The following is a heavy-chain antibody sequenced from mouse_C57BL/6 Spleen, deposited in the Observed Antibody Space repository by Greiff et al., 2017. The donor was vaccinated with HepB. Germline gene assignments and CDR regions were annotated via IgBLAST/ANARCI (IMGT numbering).Heavy chain of an antibody. D-gene: IGHD1-1*01. Sequence: EVQLQQSGPGLVKPSQSLSLTCSVTGYSITSGYYWNWIRQFPGNKLEWMSYISYDGSNNYNPSLKNRISITRDTSKNQFFLKLNSVTTEDTATYYCARRTTDYFDYWGQGTTLTVSS. CDR1: GYSITSGYY. J-gene: IGHJ2*01. CDR3: ARRTTDYFDY. V-gene: IGHV3-6*01. CDR2: ISYDGSN.